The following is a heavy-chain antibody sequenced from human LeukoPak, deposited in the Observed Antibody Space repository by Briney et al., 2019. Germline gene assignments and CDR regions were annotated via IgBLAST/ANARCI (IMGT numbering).Heavy chain of an antibody. CDR2: IKPDGSEQ. CDR3: ARVRGWYDYFDY. J-gene: IGHJ4*02. V-gene: IGHV3-7*01. Sequence: GGSLRLSCAASGFTFTNYWMSWVRQAPGKGLEWVANIKPDGSEQYYVDSVKGRFTISRGNAKNSLYLQMNSLRAEDTAVYYCARVRGWYDYFDYWGQGTLVPVSS. D-gene: IGHD6-19*01. CDR1: GFTFTNYW.